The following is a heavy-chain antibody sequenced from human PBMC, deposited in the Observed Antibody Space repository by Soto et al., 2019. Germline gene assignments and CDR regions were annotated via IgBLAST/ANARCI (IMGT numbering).Heavy chain of an antibody. Sequence: ASVKVSCKASGYTFTSYYVNWLRQAPGQGLEWMGIINPGGGSTTYAQKFQGRVTITRDTSASTAYMELSSLRSEDTAVYYCARGITLPTPLDYWGQGTLVTVSS. CDR3: ARGITLPTPLDY. J-gene: IGHJ4*02. CDR2: INPGGGST. D-gene: IGHD1-20*01. V-gene: IGHV1-46*01. CDR1: GYTFTSYY.